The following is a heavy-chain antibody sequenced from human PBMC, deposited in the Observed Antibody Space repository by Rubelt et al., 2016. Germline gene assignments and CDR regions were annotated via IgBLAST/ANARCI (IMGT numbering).Heavy chain of an antibody. CDR2: ISRSGSTI. CDR3: AKGYSSGWYLGLDY. J-gene: IGHJ4*02. D-gene: IGHD6-19*01. Sequence: YSMNWVRQAPGKGPEWVSYISRSGSTIYSADSVKGRFTISRDNAKNSLYLQMNSLRAEDTALYYCAKGYSSGWYLGLDYWGQGTLVTVSS. V-gene: IGHV3-48*01. CDR1: YS.